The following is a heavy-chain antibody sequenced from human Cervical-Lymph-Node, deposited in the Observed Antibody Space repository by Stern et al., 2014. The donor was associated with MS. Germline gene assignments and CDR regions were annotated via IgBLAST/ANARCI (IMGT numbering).Heavy chain of an antibody. CDR3: ARDEIGQTTTHYYYYGMDV. Sequence: VQLVQSGAEVKKPGSSVKVSCKASGGTFSSQAISWVRQAPGHGLEWLGGIIPVFGAAHYAQKFQGRVTITADESTSTAYMELRSLRSEDTAVYYCARDEIGQTTTHYYYYGMDVWGQGTTVTVSS. D-gene: IGHD1-1*01. CDR1: GGTFSSQA. CDR2: IIPVFGAA. J-gene: IGHJ6*02. V-gene: IGHV1-69*01.